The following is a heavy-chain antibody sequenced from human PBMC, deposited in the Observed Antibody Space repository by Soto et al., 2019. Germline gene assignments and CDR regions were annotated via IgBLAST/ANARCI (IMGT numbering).Heavy chain of an antibody. Sequence: QVQLVQSGSELKKPGASVKVSCKASGYTFTSYAMNWVRQAPGQGLEWMGWINTNTGNPTYAQGFTGRFVFSLDTXVXXAYLQICSLKAEDTAVYYCASVIGYPDRYYYGMDVWGQGTTVTVSS. V-gene: IGHV7-4-1*01. CDR2: INTNTGNP. J-gene: IGHJ6*02. D-gene: IGHD3-16*02. CDR1: GYTFTSYA. CDR3: ASVIGYPDRYYYGMDV.